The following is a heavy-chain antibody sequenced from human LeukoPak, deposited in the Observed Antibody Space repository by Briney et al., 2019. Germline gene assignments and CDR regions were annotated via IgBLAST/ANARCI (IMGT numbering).Heavy chain of an antibody. Sequence: PSETLSLTCTVSGGSISSSSYYWGWIRQPPGKGLEWIGSIYYSGSTYYNPSLKSRVTISVDTSKNQFSLKLSSVTAADTAVYYCAREATVTSRGFDYWGQGTLVTVSS. CDR1: GGSISSSSYY. D-gene: IGHD4-17*01. CDR2: IYYSGST. V-gene: IGHV4-39*07. CDR3: AREATVTSRGFDY. J-gene: IGHJ4*02.